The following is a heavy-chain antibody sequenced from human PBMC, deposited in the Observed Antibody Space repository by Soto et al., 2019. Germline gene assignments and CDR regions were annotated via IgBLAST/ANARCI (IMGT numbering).Heavy chain of an antibody. CDR2: FYDTGRT. CDR1: GGSITSNSDY. Sequence: SETLSLTCSVSGGSITSNSDYWGWIRQPPGKGLEWLGSFYDTGRTYYNPSLKSRVTISVDASKNQFSLKLSSVTAADTAVYYCARGRRGHTYGYNTWDYWGQGTLVTVSS. J-gene: IGHJ4*02. D-gene: IGHD5-18*01. V-gene: IGHV4-39*01. CDR3: ARGRRGHTYGYNTWDY.